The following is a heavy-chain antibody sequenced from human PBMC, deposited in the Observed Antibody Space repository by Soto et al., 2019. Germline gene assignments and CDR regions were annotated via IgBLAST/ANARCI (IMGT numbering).Heavy chain of an antibody. V-gene: IGHV4-30-2*01. D-gene: IGHD2-8*01. Sequence: QLQLQESGSGLVKPSQTLSLTCAVSGGSISSGGYSWSWIRPPPGKGLEWIGHIYHSGSTYYNPSLRSRFTFSVGRSKNQFSLKLSSVTAADSAVYYFALSQAHFVLMVYAISVWFDPWGQGTLVTVSS. CDR2: IYHSGST. CDR1: GGSISSGGYS. CDR3: ALSQAHFVLMVYAISVWFDP. J-gene: IGHJ5*02.